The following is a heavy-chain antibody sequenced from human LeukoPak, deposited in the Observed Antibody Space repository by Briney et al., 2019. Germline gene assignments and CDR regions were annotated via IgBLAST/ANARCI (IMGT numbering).Heavy chain of an antibody. CDR3: ARSDYGVKFDY. Sequence: ASVKVSCKATGYTFTSYYMHWVRQAPGQGLEWMGIINPSGGSTSYAQKFQGRVTITRNTSISTAYMELSSLRSEDTAVYYCARSDYGVKFDYWGQGTLVTVSS. CDR1: GYTFTSYY. V-gene: IGHV1-46*01. J-gene: IGHJ4*02. D-gene: IGHD4-17*01. CDR2: INPSGGST.